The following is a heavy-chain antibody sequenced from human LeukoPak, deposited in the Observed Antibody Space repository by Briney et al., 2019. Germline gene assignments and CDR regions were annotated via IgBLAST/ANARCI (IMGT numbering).Heavy chain of an antibody. V-gene: IGHV4-4*07. D-gene: IGHD4-17*01. J-gene: IGHJ4*02. CDR1: GGSISSYY. CDR3: AGAYGDLPTVPDY. Sequence: SETLSLTCTVSGGSISSYYWSWIRQPAGKGLEWIGRIYTSGTTNYNPSLRGRVTMSVDTSKKQFSLKLTSVTAADTAVYYCAGAYGDLPTVPDYWGQGTLVTVSS. CDR2: IYTSGTT.